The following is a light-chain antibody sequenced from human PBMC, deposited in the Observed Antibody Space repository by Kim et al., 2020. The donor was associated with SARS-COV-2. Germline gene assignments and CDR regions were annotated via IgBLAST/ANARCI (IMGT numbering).Light chain of an antibody. CDR1: QDISHY. V-gene: IGKV1-33*01. Sequence: DIQMTQSPSSLSASVGDRVTITCQASQDISHYLNWWQQKPGKAPKLLIYDESNLESGVPSRFSGSGSGTDFTFTISSLQPEDVATYSCQQYYDLPYTFGQGTKLEI. CDR3: QQYYDLPYT. CDR2: DES. J-gene: IGKJ2*01.